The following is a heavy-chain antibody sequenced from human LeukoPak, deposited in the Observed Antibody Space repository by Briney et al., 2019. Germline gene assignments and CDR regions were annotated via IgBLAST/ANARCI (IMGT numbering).Heavy chain of an antibody. CDR1: XXXXSSHG. D-gene: IGHD1-26*01. CDR2: IWYDGSKE. V-gene: IGHV3-33*01. CDR3: ARDLSFGSLDF. Sequence: GGSLRLSXXXXXXXXSSHGMHWVRXAPGKGLEWVALIWYDGSKENYADSVKGRFTISRDMSKNTLNLQMNSLRVEDTAVFYCARDLSFGSLDFRGQGTLVTVSS. J-gene: IGHJ4*02.